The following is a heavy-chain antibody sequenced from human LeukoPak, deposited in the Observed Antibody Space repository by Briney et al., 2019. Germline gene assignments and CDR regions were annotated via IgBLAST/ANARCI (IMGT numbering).Heavy chain of an antibody. CDR3: ARRDGYISAIDY. CDR1: GGSISSYY. D-gene: IGHD5-24*01. V-gene: IGHV4-59*01. CDR2: IYYSGST. J-gene: IGHJ4*02. Sequence: PSETLSLTCTVSGGSISSYYWSWIRQPPGKGLEWIGYIYYSGSTNYSPSLKSRVTISVDTSKNQFSLKLSSVTAADTAVYYCARRDGYISAIDYRGQGTLVTVSS.